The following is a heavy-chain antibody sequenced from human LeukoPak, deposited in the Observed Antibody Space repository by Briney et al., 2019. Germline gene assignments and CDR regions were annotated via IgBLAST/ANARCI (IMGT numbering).Heavy chain of an antibody. Sequence: PSETLSLTCTVSGDSITSGSYYWSWIRQPAGKGLEWIGRIFISGGTNYNPSLRSRVTMSLDTSKNQFSLKLSSVTAADTAVYYCARAGRITIFGVVMRAFDIWGQGTMVTVSS. J-gene: IGHJ3*02. CDR3: ARAGRITIFGVVMRAFDI. D-gene: IGHD3-3*01. V-gene: IGHV4-61*02. CDR1: GDSITSGSYY. CDR2: IFISGGT.